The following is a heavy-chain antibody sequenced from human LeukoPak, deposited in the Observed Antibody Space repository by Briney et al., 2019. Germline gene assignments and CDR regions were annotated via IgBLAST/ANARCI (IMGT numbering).Heavy chain of an antibody. CDR2: IYYSGST. V-gene: IGHV4-59*08. Sequence: SETLSLTCTVSGGSISSYYWSWIRQPPGKGLEWIGYIYYSGSTNYNPSLKSRVTISVDTSKNQFSLKLSSVTAADTAVYYGARHPRYFGSGSYEIDYWGQGILVTVSS. CDR3: ARHPRYFGSGSYEIDY. J-gene: IGHJ4*02. CDR1: GGSISSYY. D-gene: IGHD3-10*01.